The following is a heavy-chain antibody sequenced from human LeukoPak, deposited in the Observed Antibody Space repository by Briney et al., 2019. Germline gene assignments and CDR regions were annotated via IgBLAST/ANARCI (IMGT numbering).Heavy chain of an antibody. D-gene: IGHD3-10*01. CDR1: GFTFSDYY. CDR2: ISSSGSTI. J-gene: IGHJ5*02. CDR3: ACHSNLWFGEGDRFDP. Sequence: GGSLRLSCAASGFTFSDYYMSWIHQAPGKGLEWVSYISSSGSTIYYADSVKGRFTISRDNAKNSLYLQMNSLRAEDTAVYYCACHSNLWFGEGDRFDPWGQGTLVTVSS. V-gene: IGHV3-11*04.